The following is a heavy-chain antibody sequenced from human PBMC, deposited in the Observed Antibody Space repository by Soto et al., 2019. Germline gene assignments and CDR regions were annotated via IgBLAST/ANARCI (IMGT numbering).Heavy chain of an antibody. V-gene: IGHV1-8*01. J-gene: IGHJ4*02. Sequence: ASVTVSCKASGNTFTSYDINWVRQATGHGLEWMGWINPNSGNIGYAQKFQGRVTMTRDTAIRTAYMGVSRLRSDDTAVYYCARGRASGSYYLLDYWGQGTLVTVSS. CDR2: INPNSGNI. D-gene: IGHD3-10*01. CDR1: GNTFTSYD. CDR3: ARGRASGSYYLLDY.